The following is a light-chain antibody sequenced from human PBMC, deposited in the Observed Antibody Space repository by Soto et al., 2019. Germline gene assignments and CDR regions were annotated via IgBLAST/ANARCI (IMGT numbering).Light chain of an antibody. CDR1: SGHSNYA. V-gene: IGLV4-69*01. CDR2: LNSDGSH. J-gene: IGLJ3*02. Sequence: QPVLTQSPSASASLGASVKLTCTLSSGHSNYAIAWHQQQPEKGPRYLMNLNSDGSHTKGDGIPDRFSGSSSGAERYLTISSLQSEDEADYYCQTWATCIRVFGGGTKLTVL. CDR3: QTWATCIRV.